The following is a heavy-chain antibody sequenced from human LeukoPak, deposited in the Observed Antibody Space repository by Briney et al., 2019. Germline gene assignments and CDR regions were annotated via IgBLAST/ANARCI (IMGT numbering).Heavy chain of an antibody. V-gene: IGHV1-18*01. Sequence: GASVKVSCKASGYTFTSYGISWVRQAPGQGLEWMGWISAYYGNTNYAQKLQGRVTMTTDTSTSTAYMELRSLRSDDTAVYYCARDRFGSGSYYTFDYWGQGTLVTVSS. CDR2: ISAYYGNT. J-gene: IGHJ4*02. CDR1: GYTFTSYG. D-gene: IGHD3-10*01. CDR3: ARDRFGSGSYYTFDY.